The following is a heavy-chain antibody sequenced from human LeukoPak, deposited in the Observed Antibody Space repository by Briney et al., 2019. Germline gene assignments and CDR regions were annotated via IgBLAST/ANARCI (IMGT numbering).Heavy chain of an antibody. D-gene: IGHD6-13*01. V-gene: IGHV4-61*08. CDR1: GGSISSGGYY. J-gene: IGHJ5*02. Sequence: SETLSLTCTVSGGSISSGGYYWSWIRQPPGKGLEWIGYIYYSGSTNYNPSLKSRVTISVDTSKNQFSLKLSSVTAADTAVYYCARDEGSSGYNWFDPWGQGTLVTVSS. CDR3: ARDEGSSGYNWFDP. CDR2: IYYSGST.